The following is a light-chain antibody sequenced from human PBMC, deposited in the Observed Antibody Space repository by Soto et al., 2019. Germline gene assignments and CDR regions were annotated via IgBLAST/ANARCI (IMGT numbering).Light chain of an antibody. V-gene: IGLV3-21*02. J-gene: IGLJ2*01. Sequence: SYELTQPPSVSVAPGQTARITCGGNNIGIKSVHWYQQKPGQAPVLVVYDDSDRPSGIPERFSGSNSGNTATLTISRVEAGDEAEYYCRVWDTSTDHVVFGGGTKLTVL. CDR2: DDS. CDR1: NIGIKS. CDR3: RVWDTSTDHVV.